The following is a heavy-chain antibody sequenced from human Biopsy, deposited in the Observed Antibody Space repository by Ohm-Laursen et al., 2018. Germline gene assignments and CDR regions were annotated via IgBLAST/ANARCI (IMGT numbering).Heavy chain of an antibody. CDR3: ATGPVQMVYANLRGEFAS. CDR1: GFTFTNYD. J-gene: IGHJ5*02. Sequence: GSLRLSCSASGFTFTNYDMTWVRQAPGKGLEWVSTINPSRSSMSYAGSVKGRFTISRDNSNNSLYLQMNSLKAEDTAVYYCATGPVQMVYANLRGEFASWGQGALVTVSS. D-gene: IGHD2-8*01. V-gene: IGHV3-21*01. CDR2: INPSRSSM.